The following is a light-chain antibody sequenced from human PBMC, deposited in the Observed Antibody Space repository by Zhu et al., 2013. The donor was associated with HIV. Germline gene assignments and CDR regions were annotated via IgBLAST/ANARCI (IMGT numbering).Light chain of an antibody. CDR3: QQSHSIPLT. CDR2: TAS. CDR1: QSINSY. Sequence: DIQMTQSPSSLSASVGDRVTITCRASQSINSYLNWYQQKPGKAPKLLIYTASSLQSGVPSRFSGSGSGTDFTLTISSLQPEDFATYYCQQSHSIPLTFAGGTKVEI. V-gene: IGKV1-39*01. J-gene: IGKJ4*01.